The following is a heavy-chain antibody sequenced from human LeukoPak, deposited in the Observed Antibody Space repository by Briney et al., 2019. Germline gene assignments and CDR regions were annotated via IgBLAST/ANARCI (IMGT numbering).Heavy chain of an antibody. CDR1: GYTFTGYY. Sequence: ASVKVSCKASGYTFTGYYMHWVRQAPGQGLEWMGRINPNSGGTNCAQNFQGRITITRDTSATTAYMDLSSLRSEDTAVYYCARRLGRSFDYWGQGTLVTVSS. CDR2: INPNSGGT. CDR3: ARRLGRSFDY. D-gene: IGHD2-21*01. J-gene: IGHJ4*02. V-gene: IGHV1-2*06.